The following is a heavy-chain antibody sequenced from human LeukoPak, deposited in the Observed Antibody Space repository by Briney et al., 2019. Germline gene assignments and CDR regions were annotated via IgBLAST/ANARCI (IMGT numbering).Heavy chain of an antibody. CDR1: GFTFSSYS. CDR2: ISSSSSTI. J-gene: IGHJ3*02. D-gene: IGHD6-13*01. CDR3: ARDRGSSSGSDAFDI. Sequence: GGSLRLSCAASGFTFSSYSMNWVRQAPGKGLEWVSYISSSSSTIYYADSVKGRFTISRDNAKNSLYLQMNSLRAEDTAVYYCARDRGSSSGSDAFDIWGKGTTVTVSS. V-gene: IGHV3-48*04.